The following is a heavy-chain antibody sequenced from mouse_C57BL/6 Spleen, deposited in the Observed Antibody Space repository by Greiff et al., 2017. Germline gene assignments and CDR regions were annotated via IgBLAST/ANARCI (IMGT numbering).Heavy chain of an antibody. CDR1: GFTIKDDY. CDR2: IDPENGDT. J-gene: IGHJ2*01. Sequence: VQLQQSGAELVRPGASVKLSCTASGFTIKDDYMHWVKQRPEQGLEWIGWIDPENGDTEYASKFQGKATITADTSSNTAYLQLSSLTSEDTAVYYCTKGNRYFDYWGQGTTLTVSS. V-gene: IGHV14-4*01. D-gene: IGHD2-1*01. CDR3: TKGNRYFDY.